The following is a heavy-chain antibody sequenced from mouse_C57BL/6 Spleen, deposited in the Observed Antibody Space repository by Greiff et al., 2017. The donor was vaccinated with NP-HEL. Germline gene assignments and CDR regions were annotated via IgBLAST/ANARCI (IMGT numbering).Heavy chain of an antibody. CDR3: ARDRGRFAMDY. J-gene: IGHJ4*01. D-gene: IGHD3-3*01. Sequence: EVKLEESGGGLVKPGGSLKLSCAASGFTFSSYAMSWVRQTPEKRLEWVATISGGGSYTYYPDNVKGRFTISRDNAKNTLYLQMSHLKSENTAMYYCARDRGRFAMDYWGQGTSVTVSS. CDR1: GFTFSSYA. V-gene: IGHV5-4*01. CDR2: ISGGGSYT.